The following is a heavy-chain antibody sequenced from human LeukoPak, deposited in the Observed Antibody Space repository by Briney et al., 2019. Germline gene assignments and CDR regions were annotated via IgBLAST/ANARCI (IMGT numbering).Heavy chain of an antibody. CDR1: GGSISSGGYY. V-gene: IGHV4-31*03. Sequence: SETLSLTCTVSGGSISSGGYYWSWIRQHPGEGLEWIGYIYYSGSTYYNPSLKSRVTISVDTSKNQFSLKLSSVTAADTAVYYCARAVTSSSSHVDYWGQGTLVTVSS. CDR3: ARAVTSSSSHVDY. J-gene: IGHJ4*02. CDR2: IYYSGST. D-gene: IGHD6-6*01.